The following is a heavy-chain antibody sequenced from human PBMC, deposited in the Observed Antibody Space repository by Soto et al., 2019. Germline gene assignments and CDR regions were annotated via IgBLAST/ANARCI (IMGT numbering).Heavy chain of an antibody. Sequence: PSETLSLTCTVSGGSIGGNYWSWIRQPPGKGLEWIGYIYTSGSTKYNPSLQSRVTISVDTSKSHFSLKLSSVTAADTAVYFCARFRFNSGWHDYFDYWGQGILVTVSS. J-gene: IGHJ4*02. CDR2: IYTSGST. V-gene: IGHV4-59*01. CDR3: ARFRFNSGWHDYFDY. CDR1: GGSIGGNY. D-gene: IGHD6-19*01.